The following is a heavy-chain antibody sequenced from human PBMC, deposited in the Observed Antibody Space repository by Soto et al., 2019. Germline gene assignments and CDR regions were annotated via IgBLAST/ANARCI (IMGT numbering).Heavy chain of an antibody. CDR3: AREMYYDYIWGSYRRGEYYFDY. V-gene: IGHV3-11*01. CDR1: GFTFSDYY. Sequence: QVQLVESGGGLVKPGGSLRLSCAASGFTFSDYYMRWIRQAPGKGLEWVSYISSSGSTIYYADSVKGRFTISRDNAKNSLDLQMNSLRAEDTAVYYCAREMYYDYIWGSYRRGEYYFDYWCQGTLVTVSS. J-gene: IGHJ4*02. CDR2: ISSSGSTI. D-gene: IGHD3-16*02.